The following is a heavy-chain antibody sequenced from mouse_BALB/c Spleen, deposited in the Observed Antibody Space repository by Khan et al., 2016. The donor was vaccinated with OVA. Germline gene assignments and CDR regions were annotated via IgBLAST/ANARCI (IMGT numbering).Heavy chain of an antibody. J-gene: IGHJ4*01. Sequence: VELVESGPGLVQPSQSLSITCTVSGFSLTSYGVPWVRQSPGKGLEWLGVIWSGGSTDYNSALISRLTISKDNSKSPVFFKMNSLQANDTAIYYCARTYFSYGNYGDYYTMDYWGQGTSVTVSS. CDR3: ARTYFSYGNYGDYYTMDY. CDR1: GFSLTSYG. D-gene: IGHD2-1*01. V-gene: IGHV2-2*02. CDR2: IWSGGST.